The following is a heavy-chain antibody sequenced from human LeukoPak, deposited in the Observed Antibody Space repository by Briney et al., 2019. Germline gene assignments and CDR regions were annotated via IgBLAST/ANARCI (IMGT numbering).Heavy chain of an antibody. J-gene: IGHJ6*02. V-gene: IGHV1-2*04. D-gene: IGHD3-10*01. CDR3: AVYYGSGSYYNWRYGMDV. CDR1: GYTFTGYY. CDR2: INPNSGGT. Sequence: ASVKVSCKASGYTFTGYYMHWVRQAPGQGLEWMEWINPNSGGTNYAQKFQGWVTMTRDTSISTAHMELSRLRSDDTAVYYCAVYYGSGSYYNWRYGMDVWGQGTTVTVSS.